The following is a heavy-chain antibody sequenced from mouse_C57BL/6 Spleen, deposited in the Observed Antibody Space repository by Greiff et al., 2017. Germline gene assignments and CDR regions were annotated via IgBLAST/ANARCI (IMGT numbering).Heavy chain of an antibody. CDR1: GYTFTSYW. CDR3: ARGGITTVVAYYFDY. CDR2: IHPNSGST. J-gene: IGHJ2*01. V-gene: IGHV1-64*01. D-gene: IGHD1-1*01. Sequence: VQLQQSGAELVKPGASVKLSCKASGYTFTSYWMHWVKQRPGQGLEWIGMIHPNSGSTNYNEKFKSKATLTVDKSSSTAYMQLSSLTSEDSAVYYCARGGITTVVAYYFDYWGQGTTLTVSS.